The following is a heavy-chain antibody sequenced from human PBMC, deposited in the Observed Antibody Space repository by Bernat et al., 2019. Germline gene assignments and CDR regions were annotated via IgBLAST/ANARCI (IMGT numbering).Heavy chain of an antibody. Sequence: QVQLVESGGGVVQPGRSLRLSCAASGFTFSSYGMHWVRQAPGKGLEWVAVIWYDGSNKYYADSVKGRFTISRDNSKNTLYLQMNSLRAEDTAVYYCARGDGSSWHRSGGDYWGQGTLVTVSS. CDR3: ARGDGSSWHRSGGDY. V-gene: IGHV3-33*01. CDR1: GFTFSSYG. CDR2: IWYDGSNK. D-gene: IGHD6-13*01. J-gene: IGHJ4*02.